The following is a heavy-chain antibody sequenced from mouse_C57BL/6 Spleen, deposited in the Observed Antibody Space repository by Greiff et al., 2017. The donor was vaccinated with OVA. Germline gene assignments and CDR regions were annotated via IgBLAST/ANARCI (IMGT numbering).Heavy chain of an antibody. D-gene: IGHD2-4*01. CDR2: ISYDGSN. CDR1: GYSITSGYY. CDR3: ARGDYDYLWFAY. V-gene: IGHV3-6*01. Sequence: ESGPGLVKPSQSLSLTCSVTGYSITSGYYWHWIRQFPGNKLEWMGYISYDGSNNYNPSLKNRISITRDTSKNQFFLKLNSVTTEDTATYYCARGDYDYLWFAYWGQGTLVTVSA. J-gene: IGHJ3*01.